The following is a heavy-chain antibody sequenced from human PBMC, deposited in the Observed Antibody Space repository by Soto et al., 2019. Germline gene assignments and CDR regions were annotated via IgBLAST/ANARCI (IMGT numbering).Heavy chain of an antibody. CDR1: GYTFTGYY. Sequence: ASVKVSCKASGYTFTGYYMHWVRQAPVQGLEWMGWINPNSGGTNYAQKFQGRITMTRYTSTSTAYMELSRLRSDDTAVYYCARDFQDDCINYCGGFAPWGQGTLFTDS. J-gene: IGHJ5*02. CDR3: ARDFQDDCINYCGGFAP. D-gene: IGHD4-4*01. V-gene: IGHV1-2*02. CDR2: INPNSGGT.